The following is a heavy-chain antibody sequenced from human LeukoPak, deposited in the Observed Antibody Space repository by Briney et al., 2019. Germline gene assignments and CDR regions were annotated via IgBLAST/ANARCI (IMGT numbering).Heavy chain of an antibody. D-gene: IGHD3-9*01. V-gene: IGHV1-8*02. CDR3: ARSFDWLSSCMDV. J-gene: IGHJ6*02. CDR1: GVTFSSYA. CDR2: MNPNRGNT. Sequence: ASVKVSCKASGVTFSSYAISWVRQAPGQGLEWMAWMNPNRGNTGYAQKFQGRVTMTRNTSISTAYMELSSLRSEDTAVYYCARSFDWLSSCMDVWGQGTTVTVSS.